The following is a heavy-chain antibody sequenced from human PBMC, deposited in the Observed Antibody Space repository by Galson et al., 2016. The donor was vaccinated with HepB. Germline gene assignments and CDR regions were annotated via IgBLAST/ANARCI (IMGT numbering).Heavy chain of an antibody. D-gene: IGHD3-9*01. J-gene: IGHJ6*02. V-gene: IGHV3-23*01. CDR1: GFTFNTYA. CDR3: AKGVGLYDILTIYYTGI. CDR2: ISSNGGGT. Sequence: SLRLSCAASGFTFNTYAMNWVRQAPGKGLVWVSAISSNGGGTHYSDSVKGRFTISRDNSQNMLYLHMTNLRAGDTAIYYCAKGVGLYDILTIYYTGIWGQGTTVTVSS.